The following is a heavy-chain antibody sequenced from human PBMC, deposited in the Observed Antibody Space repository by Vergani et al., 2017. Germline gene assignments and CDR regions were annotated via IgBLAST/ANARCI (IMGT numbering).Heavy chain of an antibody. Sequence: QVQLVESGGGVVQPGRSLRLSCAASGFTFSSYGMHWVRQAPGKGLEWVAVIWYDGSNKNNADSVMGRFTISRDNSKNTLYLQMNSLRAEDTAVYYYAKDYRETLVISWYYFDYWGQGTLVTVSS. CDR3: AKDYRETLVISWYYFDY. J-gene: IGHJ4*02. D-gene: IGHD3-16*02. V-gene: IGHV3-33*06. CDR2: IWYDGSNK. CDR1: GFTFSSYG.